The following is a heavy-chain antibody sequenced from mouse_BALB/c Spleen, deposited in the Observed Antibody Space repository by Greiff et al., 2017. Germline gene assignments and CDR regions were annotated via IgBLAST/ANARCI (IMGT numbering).Heavy chain of an antibody. CDR1: GFNIKDYY. CDR2: IDPENGNT. V-gene: IGHV14-1*02. Sequence: EVQLQQSGAELVRPGALVKLSCKASGFNIKDYYMHWVKQRPEQGLEWIGWIDPENGNTIYDPKFQGKASITADTSSNTAYLQLSSLTSEDTAVYYCARERQLGLEGFAYWGQGTLVTVSA. J-gene: IGHJ3*01. D-gene: IGHD3-2*01. CDR3: ARERQLGLEGFAY.